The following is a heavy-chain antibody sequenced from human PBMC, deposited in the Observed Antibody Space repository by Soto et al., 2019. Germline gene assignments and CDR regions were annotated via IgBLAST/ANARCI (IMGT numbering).Heavy chain of an antibody. Sequence: ASVKVSCKASGYSFTDYVIHWVRQAPGQRLEWMGWINAGNGNTKYLQKFQARVTINPDTSNNQFSLHLSSVTPDDTAVYYCVRLIGNSWLDSWGQGTPVTVSS. V-gene: IGHV1-3*01. D-gene: IGHD2-8*01. CDR1: GYSFTDYV. CDR3: VRLIGNSWLDS. CDR2: INAGNGNT. J-gene: IGHJ5*01.